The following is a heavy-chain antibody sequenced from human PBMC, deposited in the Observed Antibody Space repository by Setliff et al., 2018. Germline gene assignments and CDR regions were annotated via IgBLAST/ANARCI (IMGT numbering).Heavy chain of an antibody. V-gene: IGHV1-18*01. Sequence: GASVKVSCKTSGYTFISYGINWVRQAPGQGLEWMGWISAYAQKFQGRVAITRDTSASTAYMELSSLTSEDTAVYFCARGSRGFDYWGQGALVTVSS. CDR2: ISA. J-gene: IGHJ4*02. CDR3: ARGSRGFDY. CDR1: GYTFISYG.